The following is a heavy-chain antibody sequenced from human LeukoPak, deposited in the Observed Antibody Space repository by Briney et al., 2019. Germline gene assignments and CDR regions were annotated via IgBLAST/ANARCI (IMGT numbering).Heavy chain of an antibody. J-gene: IGHJ4*02. Sequence: GGSLRLSCTASGFTFGDYAMSWVRHAPGKGLEWGGFIRSKAYGRTTEYAASVKGRFTISRDDSKRIAYLQMNSLKTEDTAVYYCTRDKDAGHSDYWGQGTLDTVSS. CDR1: GFTFGDYA. CDR3: TRDKDAGHSDY. V-gene: IGHV3-49*04. CDR2: IRSKAYGRTT. D-gene: IGHD1-14*01.